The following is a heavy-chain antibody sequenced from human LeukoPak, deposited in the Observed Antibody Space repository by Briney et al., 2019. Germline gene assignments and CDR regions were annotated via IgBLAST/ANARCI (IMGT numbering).Heavy chain of an antibody. J-gene: IGHJ3*02. Sequence: SQTLSLTCTVSGGSISGNHYWSWIRQPAGKGLEWIGRISPSGSTKYNPSLKSRVTISVDASKNQFSLRLSSVTAADPAVYYCAREFWNYRSGNLQAFDIWGQGTMVTVSS. CDR3: AREFWNYRSGNLQAFDI. CDR1: GGSISGNHY. V-gene: IGHV4-61*02. CDR2: ISPSGST. D-gene: IGHD3-10*01.